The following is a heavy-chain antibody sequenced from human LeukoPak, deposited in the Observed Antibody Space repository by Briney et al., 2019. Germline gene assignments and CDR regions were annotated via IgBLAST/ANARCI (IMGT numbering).Heavy chain of an antibody. D-gene: IGHD2-21*02. V-gene: IGHV4-59*01. Sequence: SETLSLTCTVSGGSMRTYNYNWIRQSPGKGLEWIGNVYYGGSTKYNPSLKGRATISIDTSKSQFSLKLSSVTAADTAMYYCARNGNIWGDTNWSAPGGQGTLVTVSS. J-gene: IGHJ5*02. CDR3: ARNGNIWGDTNWSAP. CDR2: VYYGGST. CDR1: GGSMRTYN.